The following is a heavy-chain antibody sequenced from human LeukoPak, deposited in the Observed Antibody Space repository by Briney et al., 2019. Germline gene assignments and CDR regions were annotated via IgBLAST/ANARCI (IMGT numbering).Heavy chain of an antibody. V-gene: IGHV3-23*01. Sequence: GSLRLSCTASRFTFSTYAMSWVRQAPGKGLEWVSSISGSGDTTYYTGSVKGRFTISRDNSKNTLYLQMNSLRAEDTAVYYCAKDKSPYHYYDTTYFDYWGQGTLVTASS. CDR1: RFTFSTYA. D-gene: IGHD3-22*01. CDR3: AKDKSPYHYYDTTYFDY. CDR2: ISGSGDTT. J-gene: IGHJ4*02.